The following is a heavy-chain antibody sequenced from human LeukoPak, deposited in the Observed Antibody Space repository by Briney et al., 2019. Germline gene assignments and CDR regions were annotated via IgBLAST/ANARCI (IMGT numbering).Heavy chain of an antibody. Sequence: QPGGSLRLSCAASGFTFSSYGMHWVRQAPGKGLQWVSFISVRSTGKYYADSVKGRFTISRDDDKNSLYLQMNSLRDEDTAIYYCARYLARAIDSWGQGTLVTISS. J-gene: IGHJ4*02. CDR2: ISVRSTGK. D-gene: IGHD3-16*01. CDR1: GFTFSSYG. CDR3: ARYLARAIDS. V-gene: IGHV3-48*02.